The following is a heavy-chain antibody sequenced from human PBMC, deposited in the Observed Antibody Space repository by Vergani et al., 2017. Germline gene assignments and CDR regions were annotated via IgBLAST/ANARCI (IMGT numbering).Heavy chain of an antibody. J-gene: IGHJ2*01. CDR3: AREGLGYCSGGSCYLYWYFDL. V-gene: IGHV4-38-2*01. D-gene: IGHD2-15*01. Sequence: QVQLQESGPGLVKPSETLSLTCAVSGCSISSGYYWGWIRQPPGKGLEWIGSIYHSGSTYYNPSLKSRVTISVDTSKNQFSLKLSSVTAADTAVYYCAREGLGYCSGGSCYLYWYFDLWGRGTLVTVSS. CDR1: GCSISSGYY. CDR2: IYHSGST.